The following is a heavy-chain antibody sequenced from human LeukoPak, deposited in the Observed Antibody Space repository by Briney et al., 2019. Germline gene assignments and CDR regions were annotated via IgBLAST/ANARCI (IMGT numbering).Heavy chain of an antibody. J-gene: IGHJ4*02. CDR1: GFTFNNGW. CDR3: TTNIYGRAGIGY. CDR2: IKSKTDGGTI. Sequence: GGSLRLSCAASGFTFNNGWMNWVRQAPGKGLEWVGRIKSKTDGGTIDYAAPVEGRFTISRDDSKNTLYLQMNSLRTKDTGVYYCTTNIYGRAGIGYWGQGTLVTVSS. V-gene: IGHV3-15*01. D-gene: IGHD5-18*01.